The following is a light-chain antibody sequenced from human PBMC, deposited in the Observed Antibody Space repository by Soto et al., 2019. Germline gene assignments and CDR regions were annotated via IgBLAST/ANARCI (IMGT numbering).Light chain of an antibody. CDR1: SSDVGGYNF. V-gene: IGLV2-8*01. Sequence: QSALTQPPSASGSPGQSVTISCTGTSSDVGGYNFVSWYQQHPGKAPKLIIYEVSKRPSGVPDRFSGSKSGNTASLTVSGLQAEDEADYYCSSYAGSFVLFGGGTKLTVL. CDR3: SSYAGSFVL. J-gene: IGLJ2*01. CDR2: EVS.